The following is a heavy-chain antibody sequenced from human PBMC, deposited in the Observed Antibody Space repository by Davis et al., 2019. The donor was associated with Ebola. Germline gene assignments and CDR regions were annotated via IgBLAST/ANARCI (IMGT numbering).Heavy chain of an antibody. D-gene: IGHD3-3*01. V-gene: IGHV4-59*01. CDR2: IYYSGST. CDR1: GGSISSYY. CDR3: ARGDGFFGNWFDP. Sequence: PSETLSLTCTVSGGSISSYYWSWIRQPPGKGLEWIGYIYYSGSTNYNPSLKSRVTISVDTSKNQFSLKLSSVTAADTAVYYCARGDGFFGNWFDPWGQGTLVTVSS. J-gene: IGHJ5*02.